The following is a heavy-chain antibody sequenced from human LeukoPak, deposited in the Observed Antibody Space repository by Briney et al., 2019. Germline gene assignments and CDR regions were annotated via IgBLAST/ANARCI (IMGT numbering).Heavy chain of an antibody. J-gene: IGHJ4*02. V-gene: IGHV3-74*01. Sequence: GGSLRLSCVASGFTFSSHWVHWVRQVPGKGLVWVSRINGDGSSTNYADSVKRRFTISRDNAKNTLYLQMNSLTIEDTAVYYCASPETGGFFDYWGQGTLATVAS. CDR3: ASPETGGFFDY. D-gene: IGHD7-27*01. CDR2: INGDGSST. CDR1: GFTFSSHW.